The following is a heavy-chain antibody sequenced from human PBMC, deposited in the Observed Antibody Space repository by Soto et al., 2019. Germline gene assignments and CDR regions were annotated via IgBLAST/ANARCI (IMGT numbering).Heavy chain of an antibody. V-gene: IGHV1-2*04. CDR3: ARGTAPTYGFWSGPEPDYYYYYGMDV. D-gene: IGHD3-3*01. J-gene: IGHJ6*02. CDR2: INPNSGGT. CDR1: GYTFTGYY. Sequence: ASVKVSCKASGYTFTGYYMHWVRQAPGQGLEWMGWINPNSGGTNYAQKFQGWVTMTRDTSISTAYMELSRLRSDDTAVYYCARGTAPTYGFWSGPEPDYYYYYGMDVWGQGTTVTVSS.